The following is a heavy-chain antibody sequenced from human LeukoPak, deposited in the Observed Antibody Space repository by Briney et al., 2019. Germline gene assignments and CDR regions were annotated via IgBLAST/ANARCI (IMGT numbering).Heavy chain of an antibody. J-gene: IGHJ6*02. CDR2: IYYSGST. CDR1: GASMSSGTYY. V-gene: IGHV4-61*01. CDR3: ARHGYYYGMDV. Sequence: SETLSLTCTVSGASMSSGTYYWSWIPQPPGKGLEWIGYIYYSGSTNYNPSRKSRVTISVDTSKNQFSLKLSSVTAAGTAVYYCARHGYYYGMDVWGQGTTVTVSS.